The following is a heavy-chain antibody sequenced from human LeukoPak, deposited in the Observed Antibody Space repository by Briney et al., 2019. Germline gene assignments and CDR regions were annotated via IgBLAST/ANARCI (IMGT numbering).Heavy chain of an antibody. Sequence: GGSLRLSCAASGFTFSSYSMNWVRQAPGKGLEWVSSISSSSSYIYYADSVKGRFTISRDNSKNTAYLQMNSLSAEDTAVYYCAKCGGGSTNCYGAFDMWGQGTRVTVSS. CDR1: GFTFSSYS. CDR3: AKCGGGSTNCYGAFDM. CDR2: ISSSSSYI. V-gene: IGHV3-21*04. D-gene: IGHD2-2*01. J-gene: IGHJ3*02.